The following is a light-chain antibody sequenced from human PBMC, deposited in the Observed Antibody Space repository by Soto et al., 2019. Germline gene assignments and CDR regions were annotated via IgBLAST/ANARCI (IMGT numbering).Light chain of an antibody. CDR3: QQYDNSRLT. V-gene: IGKV3-20*01. CDR2: GAS. CDR1: QSVSSSF. J-gene: IGKJ4*01. Sequence: EVVLTQSPGTLSLSPGERATLSCRASQSVSSSFLSWYQQKPGQAPRLLIYGASSRAPGIPDRFSGSGSGTAFTLTISRLEPEDFAVYYCQQYDNSRLTFGGGTKVEIK.